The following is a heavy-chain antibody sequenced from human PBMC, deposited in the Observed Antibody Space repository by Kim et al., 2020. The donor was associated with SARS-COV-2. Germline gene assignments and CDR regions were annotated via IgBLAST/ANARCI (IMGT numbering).Heavy chain of an antibody. J-gene: IGHJ4*02. CDR3: ARHSGYSGYDYYFDY. Sequence: PSLKSRVTISVDTSKNQFSLKLSSVTAADTAVYYCARHSGYSGYDYYFDYWGQGTLVTVSS. V-gene: IGHV4-39*01. D-gene: IGHD5-12*01.